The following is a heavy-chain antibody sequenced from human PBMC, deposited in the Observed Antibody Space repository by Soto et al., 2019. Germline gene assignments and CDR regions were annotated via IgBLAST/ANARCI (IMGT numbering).Heavy chain of an antibody. Sequence: QVQLVESGGGVVQPGRSLRLSCAASRFTFSSYGMHWVRQAPGKGLEWVTVISFDERNKYYADSVKGRFTISRDNSKNTLYLQMNSLRAEDTAVYYCAKVGGNYHEYYYYGMDVWGQGTTVTVSS. V-gene: IGHV3-30*18. CDR1: RFTFSSYG. J-gene: IGHJ6*01. CDR2: ISFDERNK. D-gene: IGHD1-7*01. CDR3: AKVGGNYHEYYYYGMDV.